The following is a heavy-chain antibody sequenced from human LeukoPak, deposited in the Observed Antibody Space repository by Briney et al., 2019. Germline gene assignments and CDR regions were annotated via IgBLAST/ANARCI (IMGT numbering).Heavy chain of an antibody. Sequence: GGSLRLSCAASGFTLTSTFMSWVREAPGKGLEWVSLIYSGGTTYHADSVKGRFTISRDNYKNTLSLQMNSLRAEDTAVYYCARDGYGNNYMDVWGKGTTVTVSS. J-gene: IGHJ6*03. CDR3: ARDGYGNNYMDV. V-gene: IGHV3-53*01. CDR2: IYSGGTT. D-gene: IGHD5-12*01. CDR1: GFTLTSTF.